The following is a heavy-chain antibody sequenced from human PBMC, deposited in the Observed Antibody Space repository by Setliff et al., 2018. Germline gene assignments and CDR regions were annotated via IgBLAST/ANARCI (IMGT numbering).Heavy chain of an antibody. CDR2: IRSKSDSYAT. V-gene: IGHV3-73*01. CDR3: AAAPAGSDVFDM. Sequence: PGGSLRLSCAASGFTFSSYAMSWVRQAPGKGLEWVGRIRSKSDSYATIYAASVRGRFTISRDDSKNTAYLQMNSLKTEDTAVYYCAAAPAGSDVFDMWGQGTMVTVSS. D-gene: IGHD6-13*01. J-gene: IGHJ3*02. CDR1: GFTFSSYA.